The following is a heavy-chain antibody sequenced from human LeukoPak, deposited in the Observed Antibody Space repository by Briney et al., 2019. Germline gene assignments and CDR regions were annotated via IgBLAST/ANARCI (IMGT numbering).Heavy chain of an antibody. V-gene: IGHV4-4*07. CDR2: IQASGST. J-gene: IGHJ4*02. CDR3: ARWSTLTWNKDY. CDR1: GESIRSYY. Sequence: SETLSLTCTVSGESIRSYYWNWIRQPAGKGLEWIGRIQASGSTNDNPSLKSRIIMSIDTSKNQFSLNLTSVTAADTAVYYCARWSTLTWNKDYWGQGTLVTVSS. D-gene: IGHD1/OR15-1a*01.